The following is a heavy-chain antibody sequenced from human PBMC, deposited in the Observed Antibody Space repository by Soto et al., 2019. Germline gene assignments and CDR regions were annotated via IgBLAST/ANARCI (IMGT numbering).Heavy chain of an antibody. V-gene: IGHV3-30*18. CDR3: AKDCSGASDY. D-gene: IGHD2-15*01. CDR2: ISYDGSNK. J-gene: IGHJ4*02. CDR1: GFTFSSYG. Sequence: QVQLVESGGGVIQAGRSLRLSCAASGFTFSSYGMHWVRQAPGKGLEWVAVISYDGSNKYYADSVKGRFTISRDTSKNTLYLQMNSLRAEDTAVYYCAKDCSGASDYWGQGTLVTVAS.